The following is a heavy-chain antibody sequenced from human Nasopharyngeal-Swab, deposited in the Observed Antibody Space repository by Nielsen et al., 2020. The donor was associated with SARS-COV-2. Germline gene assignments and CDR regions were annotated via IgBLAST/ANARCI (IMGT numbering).Heavy chain of an antibody. J-gene: IGHJ3*02. CDR3: ASLEYCSSTSCYRAYAFDI. V-gene: IGHV4-39*01. Sequence: SETLSLTCTVSGGSISSSSYYWGWIRQPPGKGLEWIGSIYYSGSTYYNPSLKSRVTISVDTSKNQFSLKLSSVTAADTAVYYCASLEYCSSTSCYRAYAFDIWGQGTMVT. CDR1: GGSISSSSYY. CDR2: IYYSGST. D-gene: IGHD2-2*01.